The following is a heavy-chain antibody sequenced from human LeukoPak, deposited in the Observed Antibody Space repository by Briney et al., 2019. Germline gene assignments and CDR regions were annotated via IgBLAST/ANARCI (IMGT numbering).Heavy chain of an antibody. CDR3: TRDFSGYHTY. V-gene: IGHV3-49*04. D-gene: IGHD3-22*01. Sequence: GGSLRLSCTASGFTFCDYAMSWVRQAPGKGLEWVGFIRSKTYGGTTEYAASVKGRFTISRDDSKSIAYLQMNSLKTEDTAVYYCTRDFSGYHTYWGQGTLVTVSS. CDR2: IRSKTYGGTT. CDR1: GFTFCDYA. J-gene: IGHJ4*02.